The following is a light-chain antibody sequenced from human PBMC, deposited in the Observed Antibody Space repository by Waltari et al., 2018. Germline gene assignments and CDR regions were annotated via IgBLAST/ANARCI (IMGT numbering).Light chain of an antibody. J-gene: IGKJ1*01. CDR2: KAS. CDR1: QSISSW. V-gene: IGKV1-5*03. Sequence: DIQMTQSPSTLSASVGDRVTITCRASQSISSWLAWYQQKPGKAPKLLIYKASSLESGVPLRFSGSGSGTEFTLTISSLQPDDFATYYCQQYDIYPWTFGQGTKVEIK. CDR3: QQYDIYPWT.